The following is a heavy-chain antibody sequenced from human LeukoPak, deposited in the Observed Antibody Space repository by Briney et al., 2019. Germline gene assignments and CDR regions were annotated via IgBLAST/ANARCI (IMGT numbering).Heavy chain of an antibody. D-gene: IGHD3-22*01. V-gene: IGHV3-30*04. J-gene: IGHJ4*02. CDR3: ANDHITMIVVARQGVDY. CDR2: ISYDGSNE. CDR1: GFTFSSYV. Sequence: GGSLRLSCAASGFTFSSYVMHWVRQAPDKGLEWVAIISYDGSNEYYADSVKGRFTISRDNSKNTLYLQMNSLRAEDTAVYYCANDHITMIVVARQGVDYWGQGTLVTVSS.